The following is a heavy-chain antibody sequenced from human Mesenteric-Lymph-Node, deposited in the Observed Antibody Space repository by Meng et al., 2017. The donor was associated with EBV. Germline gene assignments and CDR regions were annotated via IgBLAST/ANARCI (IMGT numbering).Heavy chain of an antibody. CDR3: AKDRGDSLTGYDFYFDY. J-gene: IGHJ4*02. V-gene: IGHV3-30*18. CDR1: GFTLSSYG. Sequence: VQLVESGGGVVQPGRSLRLSCAASGFTLSSYGMHWVRQAPGKGLEWVAVISYDGKDKYYADAVKGRFTISGDNSENTLHLQMNSLRAEDTAVYYCAKDRGDSLTGYDFYFDYWGQGTLVTVSS. CDR2: ISYDGKDK. D-gene: IGHD3-9*01.